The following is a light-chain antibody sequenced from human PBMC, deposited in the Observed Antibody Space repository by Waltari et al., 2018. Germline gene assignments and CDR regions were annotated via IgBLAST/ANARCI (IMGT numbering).Light chain of an antibody. V-gene: IGKV3-20*01. CDR2: AAS. J-gene: IGKJ1*01. Sequence: EIVLTQSPGTLSLSPGETATLSCRASQSIGRYLAWYQQKPDQAPRLLIYAASTRAPGIPDRFSGSGSGTDFSLSISRLEPEDFAVYYCQNHERLPATFGQGTKVEIK. CDR3: QNHERLPAT. CDR1: QSIGRY.